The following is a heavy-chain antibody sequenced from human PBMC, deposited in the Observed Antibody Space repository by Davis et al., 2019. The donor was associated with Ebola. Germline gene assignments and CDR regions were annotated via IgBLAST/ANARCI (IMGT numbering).Heavy chain of an antibody. CDR3: ARDDYGDYHYGMDV. CDR1: GGSFSGYY. J-gene: IGHJ6*02. Sequence: MPSETLSLTCAVYGGSFSGYYWSWIRQPPGKGLEWIGEIYHSGSTNYNPSLKSRVTISVDKSKNQFSLKLSSVTAADTAVYYCARDDYGDYHYGMDVWGQGTTVTVSS. V-gene: IGHV4-34*01. CDR2: IYHSGST. D-gene: IGHD4-17*01.